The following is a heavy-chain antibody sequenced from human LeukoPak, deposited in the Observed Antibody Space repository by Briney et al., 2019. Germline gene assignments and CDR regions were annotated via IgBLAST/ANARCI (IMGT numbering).Heavy chain of an antibody. D-gene: IGHD5-12*01. CDR1: GFTFSNYA. Sequence: GGSLRLSCAASGFTFSNYAMSWVRQAPGKGLEWVAGISYDGSNKYYADSVKGRFTIYRDNSKNTLYLQMNSLRAEDTAVYYCAKTNSGYDSNTMTRYYYYMDVWGKGTTVTVSS. CDR3: AKTNSGYDSNTMTRYYYYMDV. J-gene: IGHJ6*03. V-gene: IGHV3-30*18. CDR2: ISYDGSNK.